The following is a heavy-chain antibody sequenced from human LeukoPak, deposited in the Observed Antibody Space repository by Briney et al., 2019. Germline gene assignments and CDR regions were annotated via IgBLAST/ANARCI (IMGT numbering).Heavy chain of an antibody. J-gene: IGHJ4*02. CDR1: GGSISSYY. CDR3: ASPDGRDGYYSS. D-gene: IGHD5-24*01. Sequence: PSETLSLTCTVSGGSISSYYWSWIRQPPGKGLEWIGYIYYSGSTNYNPSLKSRVTISVDTSKNQFSLKLSSVTAADTAVYYCASPDGRDGYYSSWGQGTLVTVSS. CDR2: IYYSGST. V-gene: IGHV4-59*08.